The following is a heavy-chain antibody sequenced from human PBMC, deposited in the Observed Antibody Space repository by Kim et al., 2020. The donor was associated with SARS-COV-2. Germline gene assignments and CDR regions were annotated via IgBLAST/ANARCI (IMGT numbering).Heavy chain of an antibody. J-gene: IGHJ4*02. CDR1: GGSISSGGYY. CDR3: ARAWVRGVSSIGYYFDY. D-gene: IGHD3-10*01. Sequence: SETLSLTCTVSGGSISSGGYYWSWIRQHPGKGLEWIGYIYYSGSTYYNPSLKSRVTISVDTSKNQFSLKLSSVTAADTAVYYCARAWVRGVSSIGYYFDYWGQGTLVTVSS. V-gene: IGHV4-31*03. CDR2: IYYSGST.